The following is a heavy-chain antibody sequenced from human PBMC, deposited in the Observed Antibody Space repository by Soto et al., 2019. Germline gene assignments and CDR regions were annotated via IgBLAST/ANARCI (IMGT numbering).Heavy chain of an antibody. Sequence: SETLSLTCAVYGGSFSGYYWSWIRQPPGKGLEWIGEINHSGSTNYNPSLKSRVTISVDTSKNQFSLKLSSVTAADTAVYYCARARLYLNVPAATTRRHWFDPWGQGTLVTVSS. CDR1: GGSFSGYY. V-gene: IGHV4-34*01. CDR3: ARARLYLNVPAATTRRHWFDP. CDR2: INHSGST. J-gene: IGHJ5*02. D-gene: IGHD2-2*01.